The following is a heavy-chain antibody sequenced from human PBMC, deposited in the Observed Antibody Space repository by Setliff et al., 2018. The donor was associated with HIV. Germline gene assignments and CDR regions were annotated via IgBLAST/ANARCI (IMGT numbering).Heavy chain of an antibody. CDR2: ISGSGDST. CDR1: GGSISSYY. V-gene: IGHV3-23*01. Sequence: PSETLSLTCTVSGGSISSYYWSWVRQAPGKGLEWVSAISGSGDSTFYADSVQGRFTISRDNSKNTLYLQMNSLRAEDTAVYYCAKAQWLLSHWGFDPWGQGTLVTVSS. D-gene: IGHD3-3*01. J-gene: IGHJ5*02. CDR3: AKAQWLLSHWGFDP.